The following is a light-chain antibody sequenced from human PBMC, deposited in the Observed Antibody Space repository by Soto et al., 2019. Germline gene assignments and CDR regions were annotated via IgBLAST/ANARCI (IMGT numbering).Light chain of an antibody. CDR2: EVN. CDR1: SSDVGGYNY. CDR3: SSYADNNRFYV. V-gene: IGLV2-8*01. J-gene: IGLJ1*01. Sequence: QSALTQPPSAAGSPGKSVTISCTGTSSDVGGYNYVSWYQQRPGKAPKLMIYEVNKRPSGVPDRFSGSKSGNTASLTVSGLQAEDEADYYCSSYADNNRFYVFGSGTKLTVL.